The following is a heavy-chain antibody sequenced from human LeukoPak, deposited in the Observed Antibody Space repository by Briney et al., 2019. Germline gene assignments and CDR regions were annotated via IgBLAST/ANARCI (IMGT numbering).Heavy chain of an antibody. Sequence: GGSLRLSCAASGFTVSSDAMTWGRQAPGKGLEWVSAISGSGGSTYYADSVKGRFTISRDNAKNSLYLQMNSLRAEDTAVYYCARSYWYFDLWGRGTLVTVSS. V-gene: IGHV3-23*01. J-gene: IGHJ2*01. D-gene: IGHD3-10*01. CDR2: ISGSGGST. CDR1: GFTVSSDA. CDR3: ARSYWYFDL.